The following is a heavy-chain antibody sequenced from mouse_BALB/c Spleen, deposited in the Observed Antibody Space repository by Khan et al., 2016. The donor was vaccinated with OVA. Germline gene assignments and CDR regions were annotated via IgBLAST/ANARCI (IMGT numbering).Heavy chain of an antibody. V-gene: IGHV2-3*01. CDR2: IWGDGST. Sequence: QVQLKESGPGLVAPSQSLSITCTVSGFSLSSNGVRWVRQPPGQGLEWLGVIWGDGSTTYHSTLKSRLIIIKDNSKSQVFLKLTSLETDDTATEYCAKFTPDYDSMAYWGQGTSVTVSS. D-gene: IGHD1-1*01. CDR3: AKFTPDYDSMAY. J-gene: IGHJ4*01. CDR1: GFSLSSNG.